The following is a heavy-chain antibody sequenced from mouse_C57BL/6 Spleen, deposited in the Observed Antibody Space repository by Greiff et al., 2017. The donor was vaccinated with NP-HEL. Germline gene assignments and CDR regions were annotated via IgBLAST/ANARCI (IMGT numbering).Heavy chain of an antibody. D-gene: IGHD1-1*01. V-gene: IGHV1-81*01. CDR2: IYPRSGNT. Sequence: VQLQQSGAELARPGASVKLSCKASGYTFTSYGISWVKQRTGQGLEWIGEIYPRSGNTYYNEKFKGKATLTADKSSSTAYMELRSLTSEDSAVYFCARSVTTVVEDAMDYWGQGTSVTVSS. CDR1: GYTFTSYG. J-gene: IGHJ4*01. CDR3: ARSVTTVVEDAMDY.